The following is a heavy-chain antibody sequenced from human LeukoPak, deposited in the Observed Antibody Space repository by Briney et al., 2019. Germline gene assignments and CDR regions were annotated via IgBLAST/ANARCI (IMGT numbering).Heavy chain of an antibody. V-gene: IGHV1-69*05. Sequence: GASVKVSCKASGGTFSSYAISWVRQAPGQGLEWMGGIIPIFGTANYAQKFQGRVTITTDESTSTAYMELSSLRSEDTAVYYCAREGYSGYDGAFDIWGQGTMVTVSS. CDR3: AREGYSGYDGAFDI. CDR1: GGTFSSYA. CDR2: IIPIFGTA. D-gene: IGHD5-12*01. J-gene: IGHJ3*02.